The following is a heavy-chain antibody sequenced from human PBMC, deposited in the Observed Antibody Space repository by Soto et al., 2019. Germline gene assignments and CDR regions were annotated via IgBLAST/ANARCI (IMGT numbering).Heavy chain of an antibody. CDR3: ARGYTLDV. Sequence: SETLSLTCTVSGYSISSGYYWGWIRQPPGEGLEWIGSIYHGGSTYYNPSLKSRVTISVDTSKNQFSLKLSSVTAADTAVYYCARGYTLDVWGQGTTVTVSS. CDR2: IYHGGST. CDR1: GYSISSGYY. J-gene: IGHJ6*02. D-gene: IGHD1-26*01. V-gene: IGHV4-38-2*02.